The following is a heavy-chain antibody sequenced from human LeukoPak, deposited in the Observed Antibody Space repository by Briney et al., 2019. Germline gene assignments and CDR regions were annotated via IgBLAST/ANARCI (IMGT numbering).Heavy chain of an antibody. CDR2: IKSKTDGGTT. CDR3: TTDSDYYDSSGYLYYTYYFDY. CDR1: GGSISSSNW. V-gene: IGHV3-15*01. D-gene: IGHD3-22*01. Sequence: ETLSLTCAVSGGSISSSNWWSWVRQAPGKGLEWVGRIKSKTDGGTTDYAAPAKGRFTISRDDSKNTLYLQMNSLKTEDTAVYYCTTDSDYYDSSGYLYYTYYFDYWGQGTLVTVSS. J-gene: IGHJ4*02.